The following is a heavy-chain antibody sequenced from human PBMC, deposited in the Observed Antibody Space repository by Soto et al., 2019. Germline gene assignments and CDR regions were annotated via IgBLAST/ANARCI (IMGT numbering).Heavy chain of an antibody. CDR1: GFTFSAYS. D-gene: IGHD3-3*01. CDR2: MTESGSII. J-gene: IGHJ6*03. Sequence: QVQLVESGGGVVKPGGSLRISCAASGFTFSAYSMNWIRQAPGKGLEWVSYMTESGSIIYYADSLKGRFTISRDNAKSSLHMQVISLGAEDTAVYYSATFRSGWNDYYYYYMDVWGKGTTVTVSS. V-gene: IGHV3-11*01. CDR3: ATFRSGWNDYYYYYMDV.